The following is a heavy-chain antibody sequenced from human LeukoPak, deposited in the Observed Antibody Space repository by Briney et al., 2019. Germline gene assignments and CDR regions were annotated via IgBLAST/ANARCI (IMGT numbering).Heavy chain of an antibody. V-gene: IGHV3-23*01. CDR2: ISGSADST. Sequence: GGSLRLSCAASGFTFSTYAMSWVRQAPGKGLEWVSPISGSADSTYYADSVKGRFTISRDNAKNSLFLQMNSLRAEDTAVYYCARTRSGGSSGDYWGQGTLVTVSS. CDR3: ARTRSGGSSGDY. CDR1: GFTFSTYA. J-gene: IGHJ4*02. D-gene: IGHD2-15*01.